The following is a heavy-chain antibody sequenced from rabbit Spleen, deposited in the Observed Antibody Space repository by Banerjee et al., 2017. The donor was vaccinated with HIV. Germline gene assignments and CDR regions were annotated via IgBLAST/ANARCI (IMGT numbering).Heavy chain of an antibody. J-gene: IGHJ6*01. CDR2: IDPIFGNT. Sequence: QSVEESAGGLVQPGGSLKLSCKASGFDFSVYGLSWVRQAPGKGLEWIGYIDPIFGNTYYANWVDGRATISSHNAQNTLYLHLNSLTVADTATYFCARDTGSSFSSYGMDLWGPGTLVTVS. CDR1: GFDFSVYG. V-gene: IGHV1S7*01. D-gene: IGHD8-1*01. CDR3: ARDTGSSFSSYGMDL.